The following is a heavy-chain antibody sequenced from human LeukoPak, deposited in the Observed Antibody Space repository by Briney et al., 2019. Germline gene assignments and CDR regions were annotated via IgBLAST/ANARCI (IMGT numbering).Heavy chain of an antibody. CDR3: AKGNYYERDAFDI. D-gene: IGHD3-22*01. V-gene: IGHV3-23*01. CDR1: GFTFSSYA. Sequence: GGSLRLSCAASGFTFSSYAMSWVRQAPGKGLEWVSVISGSGGSTYYADSVKGRFTISRDDSKNTLYLQMNSLRAEDTAVYYCAKGNYYERDAFDIWGQGTMVTVSS. CDR2: ISGSGGST. J-gene: IGHJ3*02.